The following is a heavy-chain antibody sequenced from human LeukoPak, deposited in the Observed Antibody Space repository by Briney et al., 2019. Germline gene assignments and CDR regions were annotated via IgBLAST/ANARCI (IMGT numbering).Heavy chain of an antibody. CDR1: GYTFTSHG. D-gene: IGHD3-3*01. CDR3: ARSMFLEWLLYSDY. Sequence: ASVKVSCKASGYTFTSHGVSWVRQAPGQGLEWMGWINPNSGGTNYAQKFQGRVTMTRDTSISTAYMELSRLRSDDTAVYYCARSMFLEWLLYSDYWGQGTLVTVSS. V-gene: IGHV1-2*02. CDR2: INPNSGGT. J-gene: IGHJ4*02.